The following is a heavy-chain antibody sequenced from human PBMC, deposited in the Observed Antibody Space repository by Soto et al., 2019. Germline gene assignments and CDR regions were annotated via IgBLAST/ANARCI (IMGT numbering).Heavy chain of an antibody. CDR1: GFTFSSYA. CDR2: ISYDGSNK. CDR3: ERDPVTAI. Sequence: GGSLRLSCAASGFTFSSYAMHWVRQAPGKGLEWVAVISYDGSNKYYADSVKGRFTISRDNSKNTLYLQMNSLRAEDTDVYYCERDPVTAIWGQGTLVTVSS. V-gene: IGHV3-30-3*01. J-gene: IGHJ4*02.